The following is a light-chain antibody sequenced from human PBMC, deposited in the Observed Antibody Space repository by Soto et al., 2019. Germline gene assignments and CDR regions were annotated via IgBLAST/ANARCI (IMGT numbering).Light chain of an antibody. CDR3: AVWDDSLRGWV. Sequence: QSVLTQPPSVSGAPGQRVTISCTGTSSNIGAGYDVNWYQHLPGAAPKLLIYTNGNRPSGVPDRFSGSKSGTSASLAITGLQAEDEADYYCAVWDDSLRGWVFGGGTKLTVL. CDR2: TNG. CDR1: SSNIGAGYD. J-gene: IGLJ3*02. V-gene: IGLV1-40*01.